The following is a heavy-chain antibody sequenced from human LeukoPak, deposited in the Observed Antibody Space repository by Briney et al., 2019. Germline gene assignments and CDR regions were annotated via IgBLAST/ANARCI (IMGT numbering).Heavy chain of an antibody. CDR3: ARGRTGITIFGVVIIHSGMDV. CDR2: INHSGST. Sequence: SETLSLTCAVYGGSFSGYYWSWIRQPPGKGLEWIGEINHSGSTNYNPSLKSRVTVSVATSKNQFSLKLSSVTAADTAVYYCARGRTGITIFGVVIIHSGMDVWGKGTTVTVSS. CDR1: GGSFSGYY. V-gene: IGHV4-34*01. J-gene: IGHJ6*04. D-gene: IGHD3-3*01.